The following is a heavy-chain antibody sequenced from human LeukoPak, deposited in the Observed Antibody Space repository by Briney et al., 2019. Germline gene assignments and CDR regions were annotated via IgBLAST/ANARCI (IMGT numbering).Heavy chain of an antibody. D-gene: IGHD6-13*01. V-gene: IGHV1-18*01. J-gene: IGHJ5*02. CDR3: ARDQYSSSWHSWNWFDP. CDR1: GYTFTSYG. Sequence: GASVKVSCKASGYTFTSYGISWVRQAPGQGLEWMGWISAYNGNTNYAQKLQGRVTMTTDTSTSTAYMELRSLRSDDTAVYYCARDQYSSSWHSWNWFDPWGQGTLVTVSS. CDR2: ISAYNGNT.